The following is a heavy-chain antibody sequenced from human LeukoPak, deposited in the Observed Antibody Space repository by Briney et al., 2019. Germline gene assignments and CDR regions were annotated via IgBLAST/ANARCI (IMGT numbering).Heavy chain of an antibody. D-gene: IGHD3-22*01. CDR1: GGSISNYY. V-gene: IGHV4-4*07. CDR2: ISSSGST. CDR3: ARSAVDTADFDY. Sequence: PSETLSLTCTVSGGSISNYYWSWIRQPAGRGLEWIGRISSSGSTNYNPALRSRLTMSVDTSTNQFFLKLSSVTAADTAVFYCARSAVDTADFDYWGQGTLVTVSS. J-gene: IGHJ4*02.